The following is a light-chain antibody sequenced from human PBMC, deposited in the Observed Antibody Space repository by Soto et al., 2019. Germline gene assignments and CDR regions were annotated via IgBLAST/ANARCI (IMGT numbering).Light chain of an antibody. CDR3: QQYYSDPT. CDR2: WAS. J-gene: IGKJ2*01. Sequence: DILMTQSPDSLAVSLGERATINCRSSQSVSSSSNHRNYVAWYQQKPGQSPKLLFSWASSRESGVPDRVSGSGSVTDFTLTIISLRAEDVAVYSFQQYYSDPTFGQGTKLEI. V-gene: IGKV4-1*01. CDR1: QSVSSSSNHRNY.